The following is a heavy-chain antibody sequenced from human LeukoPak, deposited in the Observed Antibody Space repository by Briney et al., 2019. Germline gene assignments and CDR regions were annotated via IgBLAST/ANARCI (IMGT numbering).Heavy chain of an antibody. Sequence: PSETLSLTCAVSDDSFSSQYWTWIRQPPGKGLEWIGYISYIGSTNYNPSLKSRVTISIDTSKNQFSLKLSSVTAADTAMYYCARDSSSWFPRYYGMDVWGQGTTVTVSS. CDR2: ISYIGST. V-gene: IGHV4-59*11. CDR3: ARDSSSWFPRYYGMDV. D-gene: IGHD6-13*01. J-gene: IGHJ6*02. CDR1: DDSFSSQY.